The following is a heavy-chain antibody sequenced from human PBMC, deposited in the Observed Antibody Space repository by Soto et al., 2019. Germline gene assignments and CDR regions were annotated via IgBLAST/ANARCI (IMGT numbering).Heavy chain of an antibody. Sequence: PGGSLRLSCAASGFTFSSYSMNWVRQAPGKGLEWVSSISSSSSYIYYADSVKGRFTISRDNSMNTLYLQMNTLRAEDTAVYYCAKVSSSWYSGFFDLWGQGTLVTVSS. CDR1: GFTFSSYS. CDR3: AKVSSSWYSGFFDL. V-gene: IGHV3-21*04. CDR2: ISSSSSYI. J-gene: IGHJ4*02. D-gene: IGHD6-13*01.